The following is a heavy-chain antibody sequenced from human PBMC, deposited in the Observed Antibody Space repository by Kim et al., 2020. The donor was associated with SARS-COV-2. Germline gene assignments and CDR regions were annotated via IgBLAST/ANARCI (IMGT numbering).Heavy chain of an antibody. Sequence: GGSLRLSCAASGFTFSSYAMHWVRQAPGKGLEWVAVISYDGSNKYYADSVKGRFTISRDNSKNTLYLQMNSLRAEDTAVYYCARDWEVGAQEGYFDYWGQGTLVTVSS. CDR2: ISYDGSNK. V-gene: IGHV3-30-3*01. J-gene: IGHJ4*02. D-gene: IGHD1-26*01. CDR1: GFTFSSYA. CDR3: ARDWEVGAQEGYFDY.